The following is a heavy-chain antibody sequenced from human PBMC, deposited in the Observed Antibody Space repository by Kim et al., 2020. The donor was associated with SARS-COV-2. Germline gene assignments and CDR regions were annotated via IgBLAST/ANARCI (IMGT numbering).Heavy chain of an antibody. CDR2: INPNTGVT. CDR1: GYPFPAYL. V-gene: IGHV1-2*02. J-gene: IGHJ4*02. CDR3: ARAARSVVTAPDY. D-gene: IGHD2-21*02. Sequence: ASVKVSCKTSGYPFPAYLMHWVRQAPGQGPQWMGWINPNTGVTDYAQKFQGRVSMTRDTSINTAYMEMSSLTSDDTAVYYCARAARSVVTAPDYWGQGTPVTVSS.